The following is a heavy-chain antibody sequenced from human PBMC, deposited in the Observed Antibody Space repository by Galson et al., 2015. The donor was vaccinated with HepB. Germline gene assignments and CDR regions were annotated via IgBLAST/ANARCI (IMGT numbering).Heavy chain of an antibody. CDR1: GFSFSESP. Sequence: SLRLSCAACGFSFSESPVHWVRQASGKGLEWVGRMRAKARNYGTAYAASVKGRFTVSRDDSKSTAYLQMNSLKAEDTAVYYCTVDSSPSVGYFDSWGQGTLVTVSS. J-gene: IGHJ4*02. CDR2: MRAKARNYGT. CDR3: TVDSSPSVGYFDS. V-gene: IGHV3-73*01. D-gene: IGHD6-6*01.